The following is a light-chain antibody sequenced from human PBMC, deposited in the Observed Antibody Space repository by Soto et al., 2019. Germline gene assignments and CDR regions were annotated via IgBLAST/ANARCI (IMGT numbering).Light chain of an antibody. CDR1: SSNIGAGYD. CDR2: GDN. J-gene: IGLJ7*01. Sequence: QPVLTQPPSVSGAPGQRVTISCTGSSSNIGAGYDVHWYQQVPGTAPKLLISGDNNRPSGVPDRFSGSKSGTSASLAITGLQDEDEADYYCQSYDSSLSGSRVVFGGGTQLTVL. CDR3: QSYDSSLSGSRVV. V-gene: IGLV1-40*01.